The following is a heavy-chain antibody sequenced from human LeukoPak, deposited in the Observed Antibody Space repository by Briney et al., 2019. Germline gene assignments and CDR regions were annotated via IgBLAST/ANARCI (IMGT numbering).Heavy chain of an antibody. J-gene: IGHJ3*02. Sequence: SETLSLTRAVYGGSFSGYYWSWIRQPPGKGLEWIGEINHSGSTNYNPSLKSRVTISVDTSKNQFSLKLSSVTAADTAVYYCARDTGIVGATKVVGTEDAFDIWGQGTMVTVSS. CDR1: GGSFSGYY. V-gene: IGHV4-34*01. CDR2: INHSGST. D-gene: IGHD1-26*01. CDR3: ARDTGIVGATKVVGTEDAFDI.